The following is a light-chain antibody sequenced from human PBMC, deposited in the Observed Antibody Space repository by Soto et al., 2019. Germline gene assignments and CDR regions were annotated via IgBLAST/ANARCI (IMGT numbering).Light chain of an antibody. J-gene: IGLJ1*01. CDR2: NNN. CDR1: SSNIGTNA. Sequence: QSVLTQPPSASGTPGQRVTISCSGGSSNIGTNAVNWYQQLPGTAPTLLIYNNNQRPSGVPDRFSGSKSGTSASLAISGRQSEDEADYYCAAWDDSLNGYVFGTGTKLTVL. CDR3: AAWDDSLNGYV. V-gene: IGLV1-44*01.